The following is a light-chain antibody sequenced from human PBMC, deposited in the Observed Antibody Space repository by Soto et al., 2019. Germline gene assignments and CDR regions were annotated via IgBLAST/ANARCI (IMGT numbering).Light chain of an antibody. CDR1: QSVSSN. V-gene: IGKV3-11*01. CDR3: QQRSSWIT. CDR2: DAS. Sequence: EIVMTQSPATLSVSPGERATLSGRASQSVSSNLAWYQQKPGQAPRLLIYDASNRATGIPARFSGSGSATDFTLTISSLEPEDFAVYYCQQRSSWITFGQGTRLEIK. J-gene: IGKJ5*01.